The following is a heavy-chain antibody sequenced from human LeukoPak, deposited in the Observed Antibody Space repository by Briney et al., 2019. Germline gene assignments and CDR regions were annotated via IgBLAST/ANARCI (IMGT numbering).Heavy chain of an antibody. J-gene: IGHJ5*02. CDR1: GFTFSSYE. CDR3: ARAKRQQLVLGNWFDP. CDR2: ISSSGSTI. Sequence: PGGSVRLSCAASGFTFSSYEMNWVRQAPGKGLEWVSYISSSGSTIYYADSVKGRFTISRDNAKNSLYLQMNSLRAEDTAVYYCARAKRQQLVLGNWFDPWGQGTLVTVSS. D-gene: IGHD6-13*01. V-gene: IGHV3-48*03.